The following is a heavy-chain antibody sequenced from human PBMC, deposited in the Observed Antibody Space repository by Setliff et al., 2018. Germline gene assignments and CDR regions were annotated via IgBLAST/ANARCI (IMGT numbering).Heavy chain of an antibody. J-gene: IGHJ3*02. D-gene: IGHD5-18*01. V-gene: IGHV4-34*01. Sequence: SETLSLTCAVYGGSFSGYYWSWIRQPPGKGLEWIGEINHSGSTNYNPSLKSRVTISVDTSMNQFSLKLSSVTAADTAVYYCARGDVDTAMVGFAFDIWGQGTMVTVSS. CDR3: ARGDVDTAMVGFAFDI. CDR2: INHSGST. CDR1: GGSFSGYY.